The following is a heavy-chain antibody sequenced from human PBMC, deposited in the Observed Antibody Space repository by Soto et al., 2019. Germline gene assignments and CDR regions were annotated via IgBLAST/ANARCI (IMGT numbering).Heavy chain of an antibody. J-gene: IGHJ6*02. D-gene: IGHD6-13*01. CDR2: ISWDGGIT. CDR1: GFTFDDYT. V-gene: IGHV3-43*01. Sequence: GGSLRLSCAASGFTFDDYTMHWVRQAPGKGLEWVSLISWDGGITYYADSVKGRFTISRDNSKNSLYLQMNSLRTEDTALYYFSKVIRSWDEEYFGLEGWGQGDTVSVSS. CDR3: SKVIRSWDEEYFGLEG.